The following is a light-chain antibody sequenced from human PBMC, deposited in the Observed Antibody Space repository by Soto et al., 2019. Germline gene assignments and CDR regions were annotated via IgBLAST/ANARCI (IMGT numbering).Light chain of an antibody. J-gene: IGLJ3*02. CDR1: RSNIGAGYD. CDR3: QSYDNSLRAWV. Sequence: QSALTQPPSVSGAPGQRVTISCTGTRSNIGAGYDIHWYQQLPGTAPKLLIYGNTNRPSGVPDRFSGSKSGTSASLAITGLQAEDEADYYCQSYDNSLRAWVFGGGTKLTVL. V-gene: IGLV1-40*01. CDR2: GNT.